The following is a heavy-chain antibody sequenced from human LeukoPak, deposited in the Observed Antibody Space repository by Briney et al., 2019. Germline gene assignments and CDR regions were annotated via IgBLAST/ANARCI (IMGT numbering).Heavy chain of an antibody. D-gene: IGHD6-13*01. Sequence: PGGSLRLACAASGFTFSDYWMSWVRQAPGKGLEWVANIKKDGSENSYVDSVKGRFTISRDNAKNSLYLQMNSLRADDTAVYYCARDFTAAAGIYYWGQGTLVTVSS. CDR3: ARDFTAAAGIYY. J-gene: IGHJ4*02. CDR1: GFTFSDYW. V-gene: IGHV3-7*01. CDR2: IKKDGSEN.